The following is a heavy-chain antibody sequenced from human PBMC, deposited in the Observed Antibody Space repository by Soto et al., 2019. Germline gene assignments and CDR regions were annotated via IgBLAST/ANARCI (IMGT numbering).Heavy chain of an antibody. V-gene: IGHV3-30-3*01. CDR1: GFTFSSYA. CDR2: ISYDGSNK. Sequence: QVQLVESGGGVVQPGRSLRLSCAASGFTFSSYAMHWVRQAPGKGLEWVAVISYDGSNKYYADSVKGRFTISRDNSKNTXXLQMNSPRAEDTAVYYCARGITYYYDSSGYYEFDYWGQGTLVTVSS. D-gene: IGHD3-22*01. CDR3: ARGITYYYDSSGYYEFDY. J-gene: IGHJ4*02.